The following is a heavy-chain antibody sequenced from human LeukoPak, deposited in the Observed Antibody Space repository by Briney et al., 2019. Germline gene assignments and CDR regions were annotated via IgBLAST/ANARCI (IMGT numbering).Heavy chain of an antibody. Sequence: PSETLSLTCTVSGGSISSYYWSWIRQPPGKGLEWIGYIYYTGNTNYNPSLKSRVTISVDTSKNQFSLSLNSVTAADTAVYYCARVDSGYYYYYGMDVWGQGTTVIVSS. D-gene: IGHD3-9*01. V-gene: IGHV4-59*01. J-gene: IGHJ6*02. CDR1: GGSISSYY. CDR2: IYYTGNT. CDR3: ARVDSGYYYYYGMDV.